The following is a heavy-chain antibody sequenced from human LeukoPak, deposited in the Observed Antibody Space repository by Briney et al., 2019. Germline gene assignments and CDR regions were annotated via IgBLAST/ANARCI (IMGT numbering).Heavy chain of an antibody. J-gene: IGHJ6*02. V-gene: IGHV3-48*01. CDR1: GFTFSTYS. CDR3: ARDLDTYYGMDV. D-gene: IGHD5-18*01. CDR2: ISSRSSTI. Sequence: GGSLRLSCAASGFTFSTYSMNWVRQAPGKGLEWVSYISSRSSTIYYVDSVKGRFTISRDKAKNSLYLQMNSLRAEGTAVYYCARDLDTYYGMDVWGQGTTVTVSS.